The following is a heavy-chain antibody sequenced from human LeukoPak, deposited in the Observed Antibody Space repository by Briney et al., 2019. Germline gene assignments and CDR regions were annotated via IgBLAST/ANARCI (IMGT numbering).Heavy chain of an antibody. Sequence: GGSLRLSCTASGFTFGDYAMSWVRQAPGKGLEWVGFIRSRAYGGTTEYAASVKGRFTISRDDSKSIAYLQMNSLKTEDTAVYYCAKETVHWGQGTLVTVSS. CDR3: AKETVH. V-gene: IGHV3-49*04. CDR2: IRSRAYGGTT. D-gene: IGHD6-6*01. J-gene: IGHJ4*02. CDR1: GFTFGDYA.